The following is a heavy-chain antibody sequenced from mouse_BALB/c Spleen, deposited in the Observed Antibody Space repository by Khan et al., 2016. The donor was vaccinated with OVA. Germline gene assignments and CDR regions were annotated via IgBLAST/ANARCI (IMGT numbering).Heavy chain of an antibody. CDR1: GFTFSSYV. CDR3: ARRRSLTTDTGIYYVMDY. J-gene: IGHJ4*01. V-gene: IGHV5-9-3*01. CDR2: ISSGSTYA. D-gene: IGHD1-2*01. Sequence: EVELVESGGDLVKPGGSLKLSCAASGFTFSSYVMSWVRQTPEKRLEWVATISSGSTYAYYPDSVKGRFTISRDNARNTLYLQVSSLRSEDTAMYYCARRRSLTTDTGIYYVMDYWGQGTSVTVSS.